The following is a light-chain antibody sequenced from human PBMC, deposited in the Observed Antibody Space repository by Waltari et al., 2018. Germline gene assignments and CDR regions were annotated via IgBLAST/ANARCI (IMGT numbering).Light chain of an antibody. V-gene: IGLV1-44*01. Sequence: QSLVTQSPSASGTPGPRVTISCSGSRTNIGSNTVTWYQQPPGTTPQLLIYSNDQRPSGVPDRFSASKSGTSASLAISGLQSEDEADYYCAAWDDSLDGSLIFGGGTRLTVL. CDR3: AAWDDSLDGSLI. J-gene: IGLJ2*01. CDR1: RTNIGSNT. CDR2: SND.